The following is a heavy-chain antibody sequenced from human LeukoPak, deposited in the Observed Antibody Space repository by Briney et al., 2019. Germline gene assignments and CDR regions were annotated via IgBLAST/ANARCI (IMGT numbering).Heavy chain of an antibody. CDR3: ARPHGSGSYAYQYFQH. CDR2: IIPILGIA. Sequence: SVKVSCKASGGTFSSYAISWVRQAPGQGLEWMGRIIPILGIANYAQKFQGRVTITADKSTSTAYMELSSLRSEDTAVYYCARPHGSGSYAYQYFQHWGQGTLVTVSS. V-gene: IGHV1-69*04. D-gene: IGHD3-10*01. CDR1: GGTFSSYA. J-gene: IGHJ1*01.